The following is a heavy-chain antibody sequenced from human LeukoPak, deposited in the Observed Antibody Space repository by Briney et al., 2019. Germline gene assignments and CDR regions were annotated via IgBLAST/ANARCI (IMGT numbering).Heavy chain of an antibody. CDR3: ARDPYSSTWSYGMDV. CDR1: GFTFSTYV. Sequence: PGGSLRLSCAASGFTFSTYVMHWVRQAPGKGLQWVAVILYDGSNKYFADSVKGRFIISRDNSKNTLYLQMNSLTADDTAVYYCARDPYSSTWSYGMDVWGQGTTVTVSS. J-gene: IGHJ6*02. V-gene: IGHV3-30*01. D-gene: IGHD6-6*01. CDR2: ILYDGSNK.